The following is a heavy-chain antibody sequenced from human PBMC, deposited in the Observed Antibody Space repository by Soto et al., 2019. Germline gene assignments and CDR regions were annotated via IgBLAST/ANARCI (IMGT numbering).Heavy chain of an antibody. V-gene: IGHV1-46*01. J-gene: IGHJ6*02. Sequence: ASVKVSCKASGYTFTNYYIDWVRQAPGQGLEWMGIINPNGGSTTYVQKLQGRFTMTRDTSTSTVYMELSSLRSEDTSLYYCAKDRGSYYYYYGMDVWGQGTTVTVSS. CDR3: AKDRGSYYYYYGMDV. D-gene: IGHD1-26*01. CDR1: GYTFTNYY. CDR2: INPNGGST.